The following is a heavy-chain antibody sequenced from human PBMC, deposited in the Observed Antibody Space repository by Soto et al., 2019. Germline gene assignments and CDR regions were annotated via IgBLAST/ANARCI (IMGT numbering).Heavy chain of an antibody. Sequence: QVQLVQSGAEVKKPGASVKVSCKASGYTFTGYYMHWVRQAPGQGLEWMGWINPNSGGTNYAQKLQGWVTMTRDTSISTAYMELSRLRSDDTAVYYCARVSGRYSSSWYDHYGMDVWGQGTTVTVSS. CDR2: INPNSGGT. D-gene: IGHD6-13*01. CDR1: GYTFTGYY. J-gene: IGHJ6*02. CDR3: ARVSGRYSSSWYDHYGMDV. V-gene: IGHV1-2*04.